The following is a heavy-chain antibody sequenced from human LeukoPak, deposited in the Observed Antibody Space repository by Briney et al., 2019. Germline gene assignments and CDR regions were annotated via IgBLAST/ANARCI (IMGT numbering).Heavy chain of an antibody. Sequence: SVKVSCKASGGTFSSYAISWVRQAPGQGLEWMGRIIPIFGIANYAQKFQGRVTITADKSTSTAYMELSSLRSEDTAVYYCATDGIVVVPAAMWYYGMDVWGQGTTVTVSS. CDR1: GGTFSSYA. D-gene: IGHD2-2*01. CDR2: IIPIFGIA. CDR3: ATDGIVVVPAAMWYYGMDV. V-gene: IGHV1-69*04. J-gene: IGHJ6*02.